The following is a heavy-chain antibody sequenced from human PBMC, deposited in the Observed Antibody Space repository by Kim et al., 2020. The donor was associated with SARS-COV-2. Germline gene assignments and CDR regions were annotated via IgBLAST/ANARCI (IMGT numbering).Heavy chain of an antibody. CDR3: ARGTHTHLGTLDCSGGSCYSWTYYYGMDV. D-gene: IGHD2-15*01. Sequence: SVKVSCKASGGTFSSYTISWVRQAPGQGLEWMGRIIPILGIANYAQKFQGRVTITADKSTSTAYMELSSLRSEDTAVYYCARGTHTHLGTLDCSGGSCYSWTYYYGMDVWGQGTTVTVSS. CDR2: IIPILGIA. J-gene: IGHJ6*02. CDR1: GGTFSSYT. V-gene: IGHV1-69*02.